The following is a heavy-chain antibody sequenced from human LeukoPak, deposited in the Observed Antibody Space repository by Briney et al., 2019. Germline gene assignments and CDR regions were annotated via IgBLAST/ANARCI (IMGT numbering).Heavy chain of an antibody. CDR3: ARDHDREGYCFDY. J-gene: IGHJ4*02. D-gene: IGHD6-13*01. Sequence: SSETPSLTCTVSGGSIGRYYWSWIRQPPGKGLEWIGYIYNSGRSTNYNPSLKSRVTISVDTSKNQFSLSLSSVTAADTAVYYCARDHDREGYCFDYWGQGTLVTVSS. CDR1: GGSIGRYY. V-gene: IGHV4-4*08. CDR2: IYNSGRST.